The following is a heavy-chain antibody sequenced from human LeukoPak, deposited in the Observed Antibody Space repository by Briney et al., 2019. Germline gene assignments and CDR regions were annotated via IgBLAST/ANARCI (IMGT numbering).Heavy chain of an antibody. Sequence: GGSLRLSCIASGFTFSSYAMSWVRRAPDKGLKWVSSISGSGGSTYYADSVKGRFTISRDNSKNTLYLQMNSLRAEDTAVYYCAKDPYNIAVANTNGWFDPWGQGTLVTVSS. CDR3: AKDPYNIAVANTNGWFDP. CDR2: ISGSGGST. V-gene: IGHV3-23*01. CDR1: GFTFSSYA. D-gene: IGHD6-19*01. J-gene: IGHJ5*02.